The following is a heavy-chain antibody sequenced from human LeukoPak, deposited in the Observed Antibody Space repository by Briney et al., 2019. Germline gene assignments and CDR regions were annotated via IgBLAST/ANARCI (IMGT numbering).Heavy chain of an antibody. Sequence: GGSLRLSCVASGFTFSSYAMSWVRQAPGKGLEWVSSISGSDGTTYYADSVKGRFTISRDNSKYTLSLQMNSLRDDDTAVYHCAKVDNWKYAHHDFWGQGTLVTVSS. CDR1: GFTFSSYA. J-gene: IGHJ4*02. CDR3: AKVDNWKYAHHDF. CDR2: ISGSDGTT. D-gene: IGHD1-1*01. V-gene: IGHV3-23*01.